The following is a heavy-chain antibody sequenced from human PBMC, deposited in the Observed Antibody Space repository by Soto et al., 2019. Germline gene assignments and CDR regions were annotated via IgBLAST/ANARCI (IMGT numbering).Heavy chain of an antibody. Sequence: QVQLQESGPGLVKPSETLSLTCTVSGGSITRGGYYWSWIRQHPGKGLEWIGYIYNSGTTYYNPSLKSRVTISVDTSKNQCSLKLTSVTAADTTVYYCARDPAPWGQGTLVTVSS. J-gene: IGHJ5*02. CDR2: IYNSGTT. V-gene: IGHV4-31*03. CDR1: GGSITRGGYY. CDR3: ARDPAP.